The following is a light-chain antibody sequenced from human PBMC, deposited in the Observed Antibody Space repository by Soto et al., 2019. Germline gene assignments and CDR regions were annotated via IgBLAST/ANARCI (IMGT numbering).Light chain of an antibody. CDR1: QSINSK. Sequence: DIQMTQSPFSLSASVGDRVTITCRASQSINSKLNWYQQKPGEVPKLLIYAATSLQSGVPSRFSGSGSGTDFTLTISTLQPEDSATYYCQQSYKSPPTFGQGTKVEIK. CDR3: QQSYKSPPT. J-gene: IGKJ1*01. V-gene: IGKV1-39*01. CDR2: AAT.